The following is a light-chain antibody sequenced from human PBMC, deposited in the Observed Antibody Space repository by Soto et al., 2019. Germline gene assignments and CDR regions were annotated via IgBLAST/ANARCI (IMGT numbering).Light chain of an antibody. V-gene: IGLV1-51*02. Sequence: QSVLTQPPSVSAAPGQKVTISCSGSTSNIGSNYVSWYHQFPGTAPKLLIYESNKRPSGIPDRFSGSKSGTSATLGITGLQTGDEADYYCGTWDNNMSAWVFGGGAQLT. J-gene: IGLJ3*02. CDR3: GTWDNNMSAWV. CDR2: ESN. CDR1: TSNIGSNY.